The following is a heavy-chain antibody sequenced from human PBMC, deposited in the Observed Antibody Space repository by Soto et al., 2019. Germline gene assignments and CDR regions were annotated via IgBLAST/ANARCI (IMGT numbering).Heavy chain of an antibody. V-gene: IGHV4-30-2*01. CDR2: IYHSGST. CDR3: AGIVATTRTNWFDP. J-gene: IGHJ5*02. D-gene: IGHD5-12*01. Sequence: SETLSLTCAVSGGSISSGGYSWSWIRQPPGKGLEWIGYIYHSGSTYYNPSLKSRVTISVDRSKNQFSLKLSSVTAADTAVYYCAGIVATTRTNWFDPWGQGTLVTVSS. CDR1: GGSISSGGYS.